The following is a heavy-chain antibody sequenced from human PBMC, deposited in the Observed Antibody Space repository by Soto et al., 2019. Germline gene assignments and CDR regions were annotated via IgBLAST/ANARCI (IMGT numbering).Heavy chain of an antibody. J-gene: IGHJ4*02. Sequence: SVKVSCKASGYTFTSYGISWVRQAPGQGLEWMGGIIPIFGTANYAQKFQGRVTITADESTSTAYMELSSLRSEDTAVYYCARGSGYYYWDDYWGQGTLVTVSS. V-gene: IGHV1-69*13. CDR3: ARGSGYYYWDDY. CDR2: IIPIFGTA. CDR1: GYTFTSYG. D-gene: IGHD3-22*01.